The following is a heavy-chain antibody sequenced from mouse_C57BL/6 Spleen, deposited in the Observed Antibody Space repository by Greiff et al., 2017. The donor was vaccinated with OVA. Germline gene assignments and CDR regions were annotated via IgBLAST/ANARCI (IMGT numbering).Heavy chain of an antibody. D-gene: IGHD2-4*01. Sequence: VQLQQSGPELVKPGASVKISCKASGYAFSSSWMNWVKQRPGKGLEWIGRIYPGDGDTNYNGKFKGKATLTADKSSSTAYMQLSSLTSEDSAVYFCARSIYYDYDDWYFDVWGTGTTVTVSS. CDR3: ARSIYYDYDDWYFDV. V-gene: IGHV1-82*01. CDR2: IYPGDGDT. CDR1: GYAFSSSW. J-gene: IGHJ1*03.